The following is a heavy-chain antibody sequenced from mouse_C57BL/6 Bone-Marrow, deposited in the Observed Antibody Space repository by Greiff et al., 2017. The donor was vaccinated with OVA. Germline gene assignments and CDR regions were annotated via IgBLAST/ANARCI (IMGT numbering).Heavy chain of an antibody. J-gene: IGHJ4*01. CDR3: ARRRYDGGAMDY. D-gene: IGHD2-14*01. V-gene: IGHV1-81*01. CDR2: IYPRSGNT. Sequence: LQESGAELARPGASVKLSCKASGYTFTSYGISWVKQRTGQGLEWIGEIYPRSGNTYYNEKFKGKATLTADKSSSPPYMELSSLTSADAAVYFCARRRYDGGAMDYWGQGTSVTVSS. CDR1: GYTFTSYG.